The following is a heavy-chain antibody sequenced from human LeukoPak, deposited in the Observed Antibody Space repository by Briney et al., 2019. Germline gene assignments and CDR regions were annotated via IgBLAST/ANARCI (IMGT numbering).Heavy chain of an antibody. V-gene: IGHV3-30-3*01. J-gene: IGHJ4*02. CDR2: ISYDGSNK. CDR1: GFTFSSYA. Sequence: GGSLRLSCAASGFTFSSYAMHWVRQAPGKGLEWVAVISYDGSNKYYADSVKGRFTISRDNSKNTLYLQMNSLRAEDTAVYYCARAYYYDSSGYYGFNYFDYWGQGTLVTVSS. D-gene: IGHD3-22*01. CDR3: ARAYYYDSSGYYGFNYFDY.